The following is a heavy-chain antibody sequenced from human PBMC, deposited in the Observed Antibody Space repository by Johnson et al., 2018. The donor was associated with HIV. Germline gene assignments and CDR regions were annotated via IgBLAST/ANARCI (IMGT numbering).Heavy chain of an antibody. CDR3: AKDI. J-gene: IGHJ3*01. CDR2: ISWDSGSI. CDR1: GFSFSSYD. V-gene: IGHV3-9*01. Sequence: VQLVESGGGVVQPGRSLRLSCAASGFSFSSYDMNWVRQAPGKGLEWVSGISWDSGSIGYADSVKGRFTISRDNAKHSLYLQMNSLRAEDTALYYCAKDIWGQGKIGTVAA.